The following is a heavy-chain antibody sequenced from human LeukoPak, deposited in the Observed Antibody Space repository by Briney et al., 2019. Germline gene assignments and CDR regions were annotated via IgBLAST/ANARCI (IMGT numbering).Heavy chain of an antibody. CDR3: ARAMFGEDNYYYYGMDV. CDR1: GFTFSSYA. CDR2: ISYDGSNK. D-gene: IGHD3-10*02. V-gene: IGHV3-30-3*01. Sequence: PGRSLRLSCAASGFTFSSYAMHWVRQAPGKGLEWVAVISYDGSNKYYADSVKGRFTISRDNSKNTLYLQMNSLRAEDTAVYYCARAMFGEDNYYYYGMDVWGQGTTVTVSS. J-gene: IGHJ6*02.